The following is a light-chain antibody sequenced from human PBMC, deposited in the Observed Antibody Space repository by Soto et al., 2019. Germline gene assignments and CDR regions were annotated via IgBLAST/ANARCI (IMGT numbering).Light chain of an antibody. J-gene: IGKJ1*01. CDR3: QQYDIYSGT. Sequence: DIPMTQSPSTLSASVGDRVTITCRASQSITPWLAWYQQKPGKAPTLLISDVSKLESGVPSRFSGSGSGTEFTLTISSLQPDDFATYYCQQYDIYSGTFGQGTRVEVK. V-gene: IGKV1-5*01. CDR1: QSITPW. CDR2: DVS.